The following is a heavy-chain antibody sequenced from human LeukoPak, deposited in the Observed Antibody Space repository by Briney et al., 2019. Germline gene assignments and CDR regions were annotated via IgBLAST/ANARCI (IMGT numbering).Heavy chain of an antibody. CDR3: ARERRATRYNWFDP. D-gene: IGHD1-26*01. V-gene: IGHV1-2*02. Sequence: GASVKVSCKASGYTFTGYYLHWVRQATGQGLEWMGWINPNSGGTNYAQKFQGRVTMTRDTSISTAYMELSRLRSDDTAVYYCARERRATRYNWFDPWGQGTLVTVSS. CDR1: GYTFTGYY. J-gene: IGHJ5*02. CDR2: INPNSGGT.